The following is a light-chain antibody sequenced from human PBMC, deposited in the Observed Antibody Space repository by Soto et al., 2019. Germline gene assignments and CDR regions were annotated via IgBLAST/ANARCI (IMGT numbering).Light chain of an antibody. J-gene: IGLJ3*02. CDR1: TGAVTSGHY. Sequence: QAVVTQEPSLTVSPGGTVTLTCGSRTGAVTSGHYPYWFQQKPGQAPRTLIYDTSNKHSWTPARFSGSLLGGKAALTLSGAQPEDEAEYYCLLSYSGAPKWVFGGGTKLTVL. CDR2: DTS. V-gene: IGLV7-46*01. CDR3: LLSYSGAPKWV.